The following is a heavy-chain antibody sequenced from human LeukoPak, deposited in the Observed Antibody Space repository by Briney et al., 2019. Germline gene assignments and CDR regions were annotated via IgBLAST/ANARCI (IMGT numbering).Heavy chain of an antibody. CDR1: GGSIRSTTDY. V-gene: IGHV4-39*01. J-gene: IGHJ5*02. Sequence: SETLSLTCTVSGGSIRSTTDYWGWIRQPPGKGLEWIGTIYYSGSTYYNPSLKSRVTISIDTSKNQFSLKLTSVTAADTAVYHYARQHRYCSGGTCYSYSWFDPWGQGALVTVSS. D-gene: IGHD2-15*01. CDR2: IYYSGST. CDR3: ARQHRYCSGGTCYSYSWFDP.